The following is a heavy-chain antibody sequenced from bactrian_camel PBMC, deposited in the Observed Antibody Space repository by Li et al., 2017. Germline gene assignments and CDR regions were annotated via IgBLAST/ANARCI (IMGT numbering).Heavy chain of an antibody. V-gene: IGHV3-3*01. J-gene: IGHJ4*01. Sequence: LVESGGGSVQAGGSLTLSCAAGRYTYKRNCMGWFRQRPGKDREGLAVLWIGGATTTYADSVKGRFIINRDKAKDLVYLQMNGLQPEDTGMYFCAADQLYGTCRDVLDFPARGQGTQVTVS. CDR1: RYTYKRNC. CDR2: LWIGGATT. D-gene: IGHD7*01. CDR3: AADQLYGTCRDVLDFPA.